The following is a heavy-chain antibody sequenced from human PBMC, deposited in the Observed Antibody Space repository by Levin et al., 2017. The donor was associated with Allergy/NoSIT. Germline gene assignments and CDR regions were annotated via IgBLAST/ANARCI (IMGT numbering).Heavy chain of an antibody. CDR3: ARGGYYYGDGGYLDY. Sequence: GGSLRLSCAASGFTFSTYDMYWVRQAPGKGLEWVAIISYDGSDKYYADSVKGRFTISRDNSKKTLYVQMNSLRVEDTAVYYCARGGYYYGDGGYLDYWGQGTQVPVSS. CDR2: ISYDGSDK. J-gene: IGHJ4*02. D-gene: IGHD4-17*01. V-gene: IGHV3-33*01. CDR1: GFTFSTYD.